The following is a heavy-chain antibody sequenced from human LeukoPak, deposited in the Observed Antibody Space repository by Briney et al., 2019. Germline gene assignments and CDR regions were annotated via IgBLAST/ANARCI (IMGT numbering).Heavy chain of an antibody. CDR1: GGSITRGDFY. D-gene: IGHD2-15*01. V-gene: IGHV4-30-4*08. J-gene: IGHJ4*02. Sequence: PSQTLSLTCTVSGGSITRGDFYWSWIRQPPGKGLEWIAYNYNSGSTYYNPSLKTRVTISVDTSKNQFSLKLSSVTAADTAVYYCARGVSIPTTPKFDYWGQGTLVTVSS. CDR2: NYNSGST. CDR3: ARGVSIPTTPKFDY.